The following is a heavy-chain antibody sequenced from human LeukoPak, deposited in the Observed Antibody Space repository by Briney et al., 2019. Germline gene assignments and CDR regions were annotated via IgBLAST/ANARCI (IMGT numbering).Heavy chain of an antibody. J-gene: IGHJ3*02. Sequence: KTSETLSLTCTVSGGSISSYYWSWIRQPPGKGLEWIGYIYYSGSTNYNPSLKSRVTISVDTSKNQFSLKLSSVTAADTAVYYCARQGIAAADAFDIWGQGTMVTVSS. V-gene: IGHV4-59*08. CDR2: IYYSGST. CDR1: GGSISSYY. CDR3: ARQGIAAADAFDI. D-gene: IGHD6-13*01.